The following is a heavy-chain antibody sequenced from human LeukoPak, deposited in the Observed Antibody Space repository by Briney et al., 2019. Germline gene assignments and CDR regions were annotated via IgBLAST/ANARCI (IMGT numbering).Heavy chain of an antibody. CDR3: ARSRQGSGLLNY. CDR2: VYDRGPT. D-gene: IGHD3-10*01. Sequence: SETLSLTCTVSGGAITSGGYSWNWIRQPPGKGLEWIGCVYDRGPTYYNPSLKSRITISVDRPKNQFFLNVTSVTAADTAVYYCARSRQGSGLLNYWGQGNLVAVSS. J-gene: IGHJ4*02. V-gene: IGHV4-30-2*01. CDR1: GGAITSGGYS.